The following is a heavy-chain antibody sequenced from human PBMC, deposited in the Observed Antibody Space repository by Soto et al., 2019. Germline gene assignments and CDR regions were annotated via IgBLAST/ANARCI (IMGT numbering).Heavy chain of an antibody. D-gene: IGHD1-26*01. CDR2: IYWDDGK. Sequence: SGPTLVNPTQTLTLTCTFSGFSLSSSGVGVGWIRQPPGKALEWLALIYWDDGKRYSSSLKRRLTITKDTSKNQVVLTMTNMDPVDTATYYCVHRVNESYFRSYFDYWGQGTLVTVSS. V-gene: IGHV2-5*02. CDR3: VHRVNESYFRSYFDY. J-gene: IGHJ4*02. CDR1: GFSLSSSGVG.